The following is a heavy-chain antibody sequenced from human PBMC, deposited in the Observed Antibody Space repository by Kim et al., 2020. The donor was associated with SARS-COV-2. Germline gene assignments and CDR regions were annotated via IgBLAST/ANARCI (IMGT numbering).Heavy chain of an antibody. J-gene: IGHJ4*02. CDR3: ARYMSQWELLPQYYFDY. V-gene: IGHV1-18*01. Sequence: LQGRVTMTTDTSTSTAYMELRSLRSDDTAVYYCARYMSQWELLPQYYFDYWGQGTLVTVSS. D-gene: IGHD1-26*01.